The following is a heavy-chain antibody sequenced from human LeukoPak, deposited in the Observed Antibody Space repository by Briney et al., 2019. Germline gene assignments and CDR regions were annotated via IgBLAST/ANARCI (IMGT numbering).Heavy chain of an antibody. Sequence: QTGGSLRLSCAASGFTFSSYGMHWVRQAPGKGLEWVAVISYDGSNKYYADSVKGRFTISRDNSKNTLYLQMNSLRAEDTAVYYCVNSLVASDAFDIWGQGTMVTVSS. CDR1: GFTFSSYG. CDR3: VNSLVASDAFDI. J-gene: IGHJ3*02. CDR2: ISYDGSNK. D-gene: IGHD5-12*01. V-gene: IGHV3-30*18.